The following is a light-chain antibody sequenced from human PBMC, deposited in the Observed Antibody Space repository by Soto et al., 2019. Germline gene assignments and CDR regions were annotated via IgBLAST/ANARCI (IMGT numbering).Light chain of an antibody. J-gene: IGKJ1*01. Sequence: EIVLTQSPGTLSVSPGERATLSCRASQNISSNNLAWYQQKPGQAPSLLIYVTSSRATGIPDRFSGSGSGTDFTLTISRLEPEDSAMYYCQQFGSWTFGQGTKVEI. V-gene: IGKV3-20*01. CDR1: QNISSNN. CDR2: VTS. CDR3: QQFGSWT.